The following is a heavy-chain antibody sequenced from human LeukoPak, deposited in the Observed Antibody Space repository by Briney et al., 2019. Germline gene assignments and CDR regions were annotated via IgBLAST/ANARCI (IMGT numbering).Heavy chain of an antibody. CDR2: INSGGTTI. Sequence: GGSLRLSCAGSGFTFSSYDMNWVRQAPGKGLEWVSYINSGGTTIYYADSVKGRFTISRDNSKNTLYLQMNSLRAEGTAVYYCARDPYYDFWTGSPGAFDIWGQGTMVTVSS. CDR3: ARDPYYDFWTGSPGAFDI. D-gene: IGHD3-3*01. CDR1: GFTFSSYD. V-gene: IGHV3-48*03. J-gene: IGHJ3*02.